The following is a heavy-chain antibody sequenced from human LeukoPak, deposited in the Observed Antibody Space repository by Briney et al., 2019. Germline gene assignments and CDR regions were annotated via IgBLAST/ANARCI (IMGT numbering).Heavy chain of an antibody. V-gene: IGHV4-4*07. J-gene: IGHJ6*02. CDR1: GGSISSYY. CDR2: IYTGGST. CDR3: ARDEDFWSGHNYGMDV. D-gene: IGHD3-3*01. Sequence: SETLSLTCTVSGGSISSYYWSWIRQPAGKGLEWIGRIYTGGSTNYNPSLKSRVTMSVDTSKNQFSLKLSSVTAADTAVYYCARDEDFWSGHNYGMDVWGQGTTVTVSS.